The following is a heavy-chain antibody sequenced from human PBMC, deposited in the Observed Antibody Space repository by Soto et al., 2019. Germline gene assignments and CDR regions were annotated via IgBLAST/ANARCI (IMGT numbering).Heavy chain of an antibody. CDR1: GLTFGSRA. V-gene: IGHV3-23*01. J-gene: IGHJ4*02. Sequence: GGSLRLSCVASGLTFGSRAMTWVRQAPGEGLQWVSTITDTGGDAKYADSVRGRLVISRDNSKKTLYLQMTSLTAEDSAMYYCARGSTDSYPGSRIFDFWGRGTLVTVSS. CDR2: ITDTGGDA. CDR3: ARGSTDSYPGSRIFDF. D-gene: IGHD3-10*01.